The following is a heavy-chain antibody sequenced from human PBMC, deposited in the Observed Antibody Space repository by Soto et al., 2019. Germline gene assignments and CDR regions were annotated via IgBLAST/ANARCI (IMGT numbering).Heavy chain of an antibody. CDR3: ARAFSSSSAVDY. CDR1: GESISSGGYY. D-gene: IGHD6-6*01. Sequence: QVQLQESGPGLVKPSQTLSLTCSVSGESISSGGYYWSWIRQHPGKGLEWIGYIYDSGSAYYNPSLKSRVTISLGTSKNQFTMKLSSVTAADTAVYYCARAFSSSSAVDYWGQGTLITVSS. V-gene: IGHV4-31*03. J-gene: IGHJ4*02. CDR2: IYDSGSA.